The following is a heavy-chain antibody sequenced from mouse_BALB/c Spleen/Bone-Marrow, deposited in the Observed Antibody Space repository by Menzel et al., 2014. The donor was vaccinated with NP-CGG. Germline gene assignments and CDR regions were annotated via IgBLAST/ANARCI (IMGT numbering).Heavy chain of an antibody. CDR3: ARFITTGTMDC. Sequence: QVQLKESGPGLVAPSQRLSIPCTVSGFSLSRYSVHWVRQPPGEGLEWLGVIWGGGNTDYNSALKSRLSITKDNSKSQVFLKMNSLQTDDTAMYYCARFITTGTMDCWGQGTSVTVSS. CDR2: IWGGGNT. D-gene: IGHD1-1*01. V-gene: IGHV2-6-4*01. J-gene: IGHJ4*01. CDR1: GFSLSRYS.